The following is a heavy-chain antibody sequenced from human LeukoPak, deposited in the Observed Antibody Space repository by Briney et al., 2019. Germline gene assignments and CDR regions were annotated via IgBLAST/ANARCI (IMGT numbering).Heavy chain of an antibody. CDR3: AVRGDWLAL. J-gene: IGHJ5*02. Sequence: ASVKVSCKASGGSFNSYVITWVRQAPGQGLEWMGRIIPILGIANYAQKFQGRVTITADKSTSTAYMELSSLRSEDTAVYYCAVRGDWLALWGQGTLVTVSS. CDR2: IIPILGIA. D-gene: IGHD1-26*01. V-gene: IGHV1-69*04. CDR1: GGSFNSYV.